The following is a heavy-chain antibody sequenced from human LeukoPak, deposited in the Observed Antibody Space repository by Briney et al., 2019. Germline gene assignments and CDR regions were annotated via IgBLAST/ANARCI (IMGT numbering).Heavy chain of an antibody. Sequence: SETLSLTCTVSGGSISSSSYSWGWIRQPPGKGLEWIGTIYYTGSTYYSPSLKNRLTISVDTSKSQFSLQLRSVTATDTAVYYCVRHLLDCNGWRHYFDYWGPGTLVTVSS. CDR1: GGSISSSSYS. CDR2: IYYTGST. D-gene: IGHD3/OR15-3a*01. J-gene: IGHJ4*02. V-gene: IGHV4-39*01. CDR3: VRHLLDCNGWRHYFDY.